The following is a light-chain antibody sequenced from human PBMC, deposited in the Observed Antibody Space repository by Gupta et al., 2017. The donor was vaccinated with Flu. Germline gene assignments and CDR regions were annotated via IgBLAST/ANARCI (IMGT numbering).Light chain of an antibody. CDR2: WAP. V-gene: IGKV4-1*01. CDR1: QSVLDRSNNKNY. CDR3: QQYYITPVT. J-gene: IGKJ2*01. Sequence: DIVLTQSPASLAVSLGERATINCKASQSVLDRSNNKNYLAWYQQKPGQPPKLLIYWAPTRESGVPDRFSGSGSGADFTLTISSLQAGDVAVYYCQQYYITPVTFGQGTKLEIK.